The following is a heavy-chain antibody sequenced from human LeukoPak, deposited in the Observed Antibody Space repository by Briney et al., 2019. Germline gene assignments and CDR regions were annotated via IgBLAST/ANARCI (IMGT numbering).Heavy chain of an antibody. J-gene: IGHJ4*02. CDR1: GGSISSCY. CDR2: IYYSGST. V-gene: IGHV4-59*01. CDR3: ARVVRGGYDVYYFDY. D-gene: IGHD3-10*01. Sequence: SETLSLTCTVSGGSISSCYWSWIRQPPGKGLEWIGYIYYSGSTNYNPSLKSRVTISVDTSKNQFSLKLSSVTAADTAVYYCARVVRGGYDVYYFDYWGQGTLVTVSS.